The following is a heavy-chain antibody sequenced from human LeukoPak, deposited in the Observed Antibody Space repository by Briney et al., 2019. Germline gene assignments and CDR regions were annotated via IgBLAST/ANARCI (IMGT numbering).Heavy chain of an antibody. CDR1: GFTVSSNY. Sequence: GGSLRLSCAASGFTVSSNYMSWVRQAPGKGLEWVSIIHSGGSTFYADSVKGRFTISRDDSKNTLYLQMNSLRAEDTAVYYCARALFFDYWGQGTLVTVSS. D-gene: IGHD2-21*01. J-gene: IGHJ4*02. V-gene: IGHV3-53*01. CDR3: ARALFFDY. CDR2: IHSGGST.